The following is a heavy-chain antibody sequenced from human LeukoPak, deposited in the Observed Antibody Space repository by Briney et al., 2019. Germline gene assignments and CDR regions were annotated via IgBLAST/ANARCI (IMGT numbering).Heavy chain of an antibody. J-gene: IGHJ5*02. V-gene: IGHV4-38-2*02. CDR2: VDTSGST. CDR1: GYSISSIHC. Sequence: SETLSLTCTVSGYSISSIHCWGWIRQPPGKGLEWIGRVDTSGSTNYKPSLKSRVTMSVDTSKNQFSLKLDFVTAADTAVYYCARDHLELRRGQWFDPWGQGTLVTVSS. D-gene: IGHD1-7*01. CDR3: ARDHLELRRGQWFDP.